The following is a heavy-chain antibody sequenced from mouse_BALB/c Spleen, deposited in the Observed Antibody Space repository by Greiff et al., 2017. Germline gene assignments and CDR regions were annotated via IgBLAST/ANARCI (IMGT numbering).Heavy chain of an antibody. CDR3: ARHDFYAMDD. CDR2: IDPANGNT. J-gene: IGHJ4*01. CDR1: GFNIKDTY. V-gene: IGHV14-3*02. Sequence: VQLQQSGAELVKPGASVKLSCTASGFNIKDTYMHWVKQRPEQGLEWIGRIDPANGNTKYDPKFQGKATITADTYSNTAYLQLSSLTSEDTAVYYCARHDFYAMDDWGQGNSVTAAS.